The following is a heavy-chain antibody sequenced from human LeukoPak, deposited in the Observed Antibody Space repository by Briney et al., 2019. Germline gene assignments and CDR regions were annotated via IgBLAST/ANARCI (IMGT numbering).Heavy chain of an antibody. CDR3: ASSGYYDILTGYYPPPLDY. Sequence: SETLSLTCTVSGGSVSSSSYYWGWIRQPPGKGLEWIGSIYYSGSTYYNPSLKSQVTISVDTSKNQFSLKLSSVTAADTAVYYCASSGYYDILTGYYPPPLDYWGQGTLVTVSS. CDR2: IYYSGST. V-gene: IGHV4-39*01. D-gene: IGHD3-9*01. J-gene: IGHJ4*02. CDR1: GGSVSSSSYY.